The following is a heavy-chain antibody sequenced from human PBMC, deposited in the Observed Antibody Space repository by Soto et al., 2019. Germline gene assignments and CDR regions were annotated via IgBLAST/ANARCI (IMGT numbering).Heavy chain of an antibody. D-gene: IGHD2-2*01. CDR3: TRXGAYTSPPYYYFYAMDV. CDR2: MRAKAFGGTT. V-gene: IGHV3-49*04. CDR1: GFTFRYYA. J-gene: IGHJ6*01. Sequence: GGSLRLSCKGSGFTFRYYAISWVRQAPGKGLQWVGFMRAKAFGGTTEYATFVKGRFTISRDDSKSVAYLQMNSLETEDTAVYYCTRXGAYTSPPYYYFYAMDVWGQGTRVTVSS.